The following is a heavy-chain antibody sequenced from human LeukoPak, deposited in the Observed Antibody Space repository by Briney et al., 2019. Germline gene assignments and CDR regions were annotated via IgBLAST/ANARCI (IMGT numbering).Heavy chain of an antibody. Sequence: ASVKVSCKASGYTLTSYGVSWVRQAPGQGLEWMGWIYTYNGDTNYVQKLQGRVTMATDTSTSTAYMELRSLRSDDTAVYYCARVHDLPHPRWYYFDYWGQGTLVTVSS. CDR3: ARVHDLPHPRWYYFDY. CDR2: IYTYNGDT. CDR1: GYTLTSYG. J-gene: IGHJ4*02. D-gene: IGHD3/OR15-3a*01. V-gene: IGHV1-18*01.